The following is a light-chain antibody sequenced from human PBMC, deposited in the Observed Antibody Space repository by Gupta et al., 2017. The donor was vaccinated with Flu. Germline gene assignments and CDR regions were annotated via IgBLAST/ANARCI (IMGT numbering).Light chain of an antibody. CDR1: TSDVGGYNY. CDR2: EVS. J-gene: IGLJ2*01. Sequence: SALPQPPSASGSPGQSVTISCPVTTSDVGGYNYFSWYQQHPGKAPKLMIYEVSKRPPGVPDRCSGSKSGNTASLTVSGLQAEDEADYYCSSYAGSNNLVFGGGTKLTVL. V-gene: IGLV2-8*01. CDR3: SSYAGSNNLV.